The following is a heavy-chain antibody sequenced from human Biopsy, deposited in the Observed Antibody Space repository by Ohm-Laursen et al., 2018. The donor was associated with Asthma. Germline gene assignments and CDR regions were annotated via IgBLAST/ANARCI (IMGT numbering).Heavy chain of an antibody. CDR3: ARDYDGDYVQRHLPLAY. D-gene: IGHD4-17*01. V-gene: IGHV1-69*13. Sequence: ASVKVSCKASGGTFSTFGISWVRQAPGQGLEWMGRIIPFYGTATYAQNFQGRLTLTADESTSTAYMEMSSLRSEDTAVYFCARDYDGDYVQRHLPLAYWGQGTLVTVSS. CDR1: GGTFSTFG. CDR2: IIPFYGTA. J-gene: IGHJ4*02.